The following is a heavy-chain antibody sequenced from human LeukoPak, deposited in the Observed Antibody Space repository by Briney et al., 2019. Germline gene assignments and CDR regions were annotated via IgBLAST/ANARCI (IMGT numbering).Heavy chain of an antibody. D-gene: IGHD6-13*01. J-gene: IGHJ4*02. CDR3: ARAIHSSSWPEIDY. V-gene: IGHV1-18*01. CDR2: ISAYNGNT. CDR1: GYTFTSYG. Sequence: GASVKVSCKASGYTFTSYGISWVRQAPGQGLEWMGWISAYNGNTNYAQKLQGRVTMTTDTSTSTAYMELRSLRSDDTAVYYCARAIHSSSWPEIDYWGQGTLVTVSS.